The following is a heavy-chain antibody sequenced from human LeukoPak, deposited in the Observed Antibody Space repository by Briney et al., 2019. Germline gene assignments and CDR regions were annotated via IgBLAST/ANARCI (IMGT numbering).Heavy chain of an antibody. D-gene: IGHD4-11*01. V-gene: IGHV1-69*04. Sequence: ASVKVSCKASGGTFSSYAIGWVRQAPGQGLEWMGRIIPILGIANYAQKFQGRVTITADKSTSTAYMELSSLRSEDTAVYYCASNSRSPHYYYGMDVWGQGTTVTVSS. J-gene: IGHJ6*02. CDR2: IIPILGIA. CDR1: GGTFSSYA. CDR3: ASNSRSPHYYYGMDV.